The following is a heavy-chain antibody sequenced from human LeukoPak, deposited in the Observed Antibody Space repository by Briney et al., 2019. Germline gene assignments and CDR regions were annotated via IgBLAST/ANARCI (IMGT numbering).Heavy chain of an antibody. D-gene: IGHD6-19*01. Sequence: PGGSLRLSCAASGFTFSSYWMFWVRQAPGKGLVWVSRINSDGSSTSYADSVKGRFTISRDNAKNTLYLQMNSLRAEDTAVYYCARGSAVAAYDAFDIWGQGTMVTVSS. CDR1: GFTFSSYW. CDR2: INSDGSST. J-gene: IGHJ3*02. V-gene: IGHV3-74*01. CDR3: ARGSAVAAYDAFDI.